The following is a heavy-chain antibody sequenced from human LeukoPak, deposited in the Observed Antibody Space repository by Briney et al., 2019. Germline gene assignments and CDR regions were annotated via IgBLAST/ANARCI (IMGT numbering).Heavy chain of an antibody. Sequence: GGSLRLSCAASGFTFSSYWMSWVRQAPGKGLEWVANIKQDGTEKYYVDSVKGRFTISRDNAKNSLYLQMNSLRAEDTTVYYCARDFSDRFFDYWGQGTLVTVSS. CDR1: GFTFSSYW. V-gene: IGHV3-7*01. J-gene: IGHJ4*02. CDR2: IKQDGTEK. CDR3: ARDFSDRFFDY. D-gene: IGHD1-26*01.